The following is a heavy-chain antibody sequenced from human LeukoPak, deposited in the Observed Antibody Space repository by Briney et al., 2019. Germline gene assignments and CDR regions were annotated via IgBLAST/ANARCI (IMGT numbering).Heavy chain of an antibody. CDR1: GFTFSSYG. V-gene: IGHV3-30*18. Sequence: PGRSLRLSCAASGFTFSSYGMHWVRQAPGKGLEWGAVISYDGIKKYYADSVKARFTISRDNSKNTLYLQMNSLGAEDTGVYYCAKSSGWYFDYWGQGTLVTVSS. D-gene: IGHD6-19*01. CDR2: ISYDGIKK. CDR3: AKSSGWYFDY. J-gene: IGHJ4*02.